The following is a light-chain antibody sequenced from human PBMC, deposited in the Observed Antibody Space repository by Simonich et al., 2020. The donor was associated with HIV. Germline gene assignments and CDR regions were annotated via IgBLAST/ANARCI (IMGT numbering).Light chain of an antibody. Sequence: DIQMTQSPSSLSASVGDRVTITCRASQSISSYLNWYQQKPGKAPKLLIYAASTLQSGVPSRFSGSGSGTDCTLTISRLQPEDFATYFCQQSYITSYTFGPGTKLEIK. V-gene: IGKV1-39*01. CDR2: AAS. CDR3: QQSYITSYT. CDR1: QSISSY. J-gene: IGKJ2*01.